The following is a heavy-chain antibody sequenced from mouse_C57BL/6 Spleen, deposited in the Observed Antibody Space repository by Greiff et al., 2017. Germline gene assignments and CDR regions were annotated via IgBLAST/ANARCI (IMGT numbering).Heavy chain of an antibody. Sequence: QVQLQQSGAELVKPGASVKLSCKASGYTFTSYWMHWVKQRPGQGLEWIGMIHPNSGSTNYNEKFKSKATLTVDNSSSTAYMQLSSLTSEDSAVDYCAREDCGLYAMDYWGQGTSVTVSS. CDR3: AREDCGLYAMDY. V-gene: IGHV1-64*01. CDR2: IHPNSGST. J-gene: IGHJ4*01. CDR1: GYTFTSYW.